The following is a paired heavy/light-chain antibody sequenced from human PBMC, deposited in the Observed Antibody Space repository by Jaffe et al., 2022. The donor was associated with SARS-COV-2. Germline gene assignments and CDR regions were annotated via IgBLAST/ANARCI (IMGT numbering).Light chain of an antibody. J-gene: IGLJ3*02. CDR2: GKN. CDR1: SLRSYY. V-gene: IGLV3-19*01. Sequence: SSELTQDPAVSVALGQTVRITCQGDSLRSYYASWYQQKPGQAPVLVIYGKNNRPSGIPDRFSGSSSGNTASLTITGAQAEDEADYYCNSRDSSGNPWVFGGGTKLTVL. CDR3: NSRDSSGNPWV.
Heavy chain of an antibody. J-gene: IGHJ4*02. CDR3: ARTRRARGIQLWSPYFDY. CDR1: GGSFSGYY. CDR2: INHSGST. Sequence: QVQLQQWGAGLLKPSETLSLTCAVYGGSFSGYYWSWIRQPPGKGLEWIGEINHSGSTNYNPSLKSRVTISVDTSKNQFSLKLSSVTAADTAVYYCARTRRARGIQLWSPYFDYWGQGTLVTVSS. D-gene: IGHD5-18*01. V-gene: IGHV4-34*01.